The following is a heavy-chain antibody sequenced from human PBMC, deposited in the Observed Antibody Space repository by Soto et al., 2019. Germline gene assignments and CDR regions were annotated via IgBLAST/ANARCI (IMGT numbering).Heavy chain of an antibody. CDR1: GGNIGNGGYY. V-gene: IGHV4-31*03. J-gene: IGHJ4*02. CDR2: IYYSGST. CDR3: ARGVIH. Sequence: SETLSLRCTVAGGNIGNGGYYWSWIRQHPGKGLEWIGYIYYSGSTYYNPSLKSRVTISVDTSKNQFSLKLSSVTAADTAVYYCARGVIHWGQGTLVTVSS. D-gene: IGHD2-21*01.